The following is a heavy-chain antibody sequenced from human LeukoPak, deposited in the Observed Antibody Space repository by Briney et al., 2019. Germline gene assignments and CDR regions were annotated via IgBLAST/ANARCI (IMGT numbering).Heavy chain of an antibody. D-gene: IGHD4-23*01. V-gene: IGHV1-18*01. CDR2: ISAYNGNT. Sequence: ATLKVSCRASGYTFTSYDINWVRQATGQGLEWMGWISAYNGNTNYAQKLQGRVTMTTDTSTSSAYMELRSLRSDDTAVYFCARALYGANSGIDYWAREPWSPSPQ. CDR3: ARALYGANSGIDY. J-gene: IGHJ4*02. CDR1: GYTFTSYD.